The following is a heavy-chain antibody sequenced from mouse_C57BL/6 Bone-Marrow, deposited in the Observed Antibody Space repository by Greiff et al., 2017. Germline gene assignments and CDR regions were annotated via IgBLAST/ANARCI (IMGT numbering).Heavy chain of an antibody. CDR3: ARRYYAMDY. CDR1: GFSLTSYA. J-gene: IGHJ4*01. CDR2: IWTGGGT. V-gene: IGHV2-9-1*01. Sequence: QVQLVESGPGLVAPSQSLSITCTVSGFSLTSYAISWVRQPPGKGLEWLGVIWTGGGTHYNSALKSRLSISKDTSKSQVFLKMNSLQTDDTARYYCARRYYAMDYWGQGTSVTVSS.